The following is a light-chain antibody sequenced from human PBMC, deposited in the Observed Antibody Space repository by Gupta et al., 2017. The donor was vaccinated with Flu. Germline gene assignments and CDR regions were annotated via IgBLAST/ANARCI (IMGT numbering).Light chain of an antibody. V-gene: IGKV3-15*01. CDR3: HQYSSWPFT. CDR2: GAS. J-gene: IGKJ4*01. CDR1: QTVYDN. Sequence: EIVMTQSPATLSVSPGERATLSCRASQTVYDNLAWYQQKPGRSPRLLIYGASTRATGSPARVSGSGFGTEFTLTISSLQSEDFAVYYCHQYSSWPFTFGGGTKVEIK.